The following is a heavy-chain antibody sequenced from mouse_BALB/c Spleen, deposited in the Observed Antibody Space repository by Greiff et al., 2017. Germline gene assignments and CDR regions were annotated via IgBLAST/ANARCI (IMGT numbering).Heavy chain of an antibody. D-gene: IGHD2-4*01. CDR1: GYAFSSYW. J-gene: IGHJ4*01. CDR3: ARGDDYDRNVGAMDY. Sequence: QVQLKQSGAELVRPGSSVKISCKASGYAFSSYWMNWVKQRPGQGLEWIGQIYPGDGDTNYNGKFKGKATLTADKSSSTAYMQLSSLTSEDSAVYFCARGDDYDRNVGAMDYWGQGTSVTVAS. V-gene: IGHV1-80*01. CDR2: IYPGDGDT.